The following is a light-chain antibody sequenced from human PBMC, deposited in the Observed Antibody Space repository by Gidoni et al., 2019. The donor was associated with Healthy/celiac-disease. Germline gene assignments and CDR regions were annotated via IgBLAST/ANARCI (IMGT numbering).Light chain of an antibody. CDR1: QSISSY. Sequence: SRSASVGDRVTITCRASQSISSYLNGYQQKPGKAPKLLIYAASSLQSGVPSRFSGSGSGTDFTLTISSLQPEDFATYYCQQSYSTLTWTFGQGTKVEIK. CDR3: QQSYSTLTWT. J-gene: IGKJ1*01. V-gene: IGKV1-39*01. CDR2: AAS.